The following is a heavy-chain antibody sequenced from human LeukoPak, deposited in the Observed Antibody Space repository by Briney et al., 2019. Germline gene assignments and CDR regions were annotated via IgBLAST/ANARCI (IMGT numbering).Heavy chain of an antibody. V-gene: IGHV4-61*01. Sequence: SETLSLTCTVSGGSVSSISSYWSWIRQPPGKGLEWIGYIYYTGSTNYNPSLKSRVTISVETSKNQFSLKLSSVTAADTAVYYCARGQHPGGHWGQGTLVTVSS. CDR1: GGSVSSISSY. J-gene: IGHJ4*02. CDR2: IYYTGST. CDR3: ARGQHPGGH. D-gene: IGHD2-15*01.